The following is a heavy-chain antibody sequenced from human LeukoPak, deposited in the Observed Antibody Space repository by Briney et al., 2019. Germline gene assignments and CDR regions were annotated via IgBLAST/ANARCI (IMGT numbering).Heavy chain of an antibody. CDR1: GYTFTSYD. Sequence: ASVKVSCKASGYTFTSYDINWVRQATGRGLEWMGWMNPNSGNTGYAQKFQGRVTITRNTSISTAYMELGSLRSEDTAVYYCARDRGYCSSTSCYTFDYWGQGTLVTVSS. D-gene: IGHD2-2*02. J-gene: IGHJ4*02. V-gene: IGHV1-8*03. CDR3: ARDRGYCSSTSCYTFDY. CDR2: MNPNSGNT.